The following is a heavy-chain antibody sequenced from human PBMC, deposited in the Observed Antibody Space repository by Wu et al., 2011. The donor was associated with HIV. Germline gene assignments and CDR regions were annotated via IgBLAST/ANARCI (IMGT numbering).Heavy chain of an antibody. D-gene: IGHD5-18*01. CDR3: ARLEDTAMDFDY. CDR1: GYTFPDYG. CDR2: ISAYNGDT. Sequence: QVQLVQSGAEVKKPGASVKVSCKTSGYTFPDYGLTWVRQAPGQGLEWMGWISAYNGDTKYGQNFQDRVIMTTDTSTSTAYMELRSLRSDDTAVYYCARLEDTAMDFDYWGQGTLVTVSS. V-gene: IGHV1-18*01. J-gene: IGHJ4*02.